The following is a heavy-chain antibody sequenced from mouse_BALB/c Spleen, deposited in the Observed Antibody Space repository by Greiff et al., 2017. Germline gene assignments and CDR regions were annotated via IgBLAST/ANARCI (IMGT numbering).Heavy chain of an antibody. CDR3: ARKADYGSSLDY. V-gene: IGHV2-2*02. CDR1: GFSLTSYG. D-gene: IGHD1-1*01. CDR2: IWSGGST. Sequence: VQLQQSGPGLVQPSQSLSITCTVSGFSLTSYGVHWVRQSPGKGLEWLGVIWSGGSTDYNAAFISRLSISKDNSKSQVFFKMNSLQANDTAIYYCARKADYGSSLDYWGQGTSVTVSS. J-gene: IGHJ4*01.